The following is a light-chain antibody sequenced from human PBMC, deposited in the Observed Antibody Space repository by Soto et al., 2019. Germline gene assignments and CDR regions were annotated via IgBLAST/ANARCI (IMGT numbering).Light chain of an antibody. CDR1: SSDISSYDY. V-gene: IGLV2-14*01. J-gene: IGLJ1*01. CDR2: DVS. CDR3: ASYSSSSTLDV. Sequence: QYALTQPASVSGSPGQSITISCTGTSSDISSYDYVSWYQQDSDKAPKLIIMDVSRRPSGVSDRFSGSKSGNMASLTISGLQAEDEADYYCASYSSSSTLDVFGTGTKVTVL.